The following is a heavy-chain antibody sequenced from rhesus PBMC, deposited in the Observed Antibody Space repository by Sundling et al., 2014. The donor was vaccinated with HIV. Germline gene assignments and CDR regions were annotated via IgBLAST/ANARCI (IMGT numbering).Heavy chain of an antibody. CDR2: IYGSGGST. Sequence: QVQLQESGPGPVKPSETLSLTCAVSGTSISSSNWWNWIRQSPGKGLEWIGGIYGSGGSTEYNPSLKSRVTISKDTSKNQFSLKLSSVTAADTAVYYCARTGPWTGFYSFDYWGQGVLVTVSS. CDR3: ARTGPWTGFYSFDY. CDR1: GTSISSSNW. J-gene: IGHJ4*01. D-gene: IGHD3-3*01. V-gene: IGHV4-93*01.